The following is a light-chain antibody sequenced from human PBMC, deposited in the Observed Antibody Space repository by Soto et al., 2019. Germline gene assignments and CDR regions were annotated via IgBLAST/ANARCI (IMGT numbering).Light chain of an antibody. Sequence: DIQMTQSPSSLSASVGDRVTITCRSSQDISNFLAWYQQKPGKVPKVLIYAASTLHSGVPSRFSGSGSGTDFTLTISSLQPEDAATYYCQKYDGAPRTFRQGTKVEI. CDR3: QKYDGAPRT. CDR2: AAS. V-gene: IGKV1-27*01. CDR1: QDISNF. J-gene: IGKJ1*01.